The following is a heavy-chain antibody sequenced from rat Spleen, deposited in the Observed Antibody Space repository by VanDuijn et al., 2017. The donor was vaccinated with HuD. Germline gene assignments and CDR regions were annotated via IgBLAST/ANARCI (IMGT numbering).Heavy chain of an antibody. CDR2: ISYDGSRN. CDR3: ARQDPYWYFDF. Sequence: EVQLVESDGGLVQPGRSLKLSCAASGFTFSDYYMAWVRQAPTKGLEWVATISYDGSRNYYRDSVKGRFTISSDNAKSTLYLQMDSLRSEDTATYYCARQDPYWYFDFWGPGTMVTVSS. CDR1: GFTFSDYY. J-gene: IGHJ1*01. V-gene: IGHV5-29*01.